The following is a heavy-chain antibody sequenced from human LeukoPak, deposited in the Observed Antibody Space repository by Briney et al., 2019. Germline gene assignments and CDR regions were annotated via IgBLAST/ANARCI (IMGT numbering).Heavy chain of an antibody. CDR2: ISGSGSST. V-gene: IGHV3-23*01. D-gene: IGHD3-22*01. Sequence: PSETLSLTCAVYGGSFSGYYWSWVRQAPGKGLEWVSAISGSGSSTNYADSVKGRFTISRDNSKNTLYLQMNSLRAEDTAVYYCAKDDRVVITGYFDYWGQGTLVTVSS. CDR1: GGSFSGYY. CDR3: AKDDRVVITGYFDY. J-gene: IGHJ4*02.